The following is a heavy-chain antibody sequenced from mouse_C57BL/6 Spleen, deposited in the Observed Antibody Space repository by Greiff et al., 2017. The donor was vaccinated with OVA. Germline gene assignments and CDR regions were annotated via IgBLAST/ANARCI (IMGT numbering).Heavy chain of an antibody. J-gene: IGHJ2*01. D-gene: IGHD1-1*01. Sequence: EVMLVESGGGLVKPGGSLKLSCAASGFTFSDYGMHWVRQAPEKGLEWVAYISSGSSTIYYADTVKGRFTISRDNAKNTLFLQMTSLRSEDTAMYYCARVGVTTVGDYYFDYWGQGTTLTVSS. CDR1: GFTFSDYG. V-gene: IGHV5-17*01. CDR3: ARVGVTTVGDYYFDY. CDR2: ISSGSSTI.